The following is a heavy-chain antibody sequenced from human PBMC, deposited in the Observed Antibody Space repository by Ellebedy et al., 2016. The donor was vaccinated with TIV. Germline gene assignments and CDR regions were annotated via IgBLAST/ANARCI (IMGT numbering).Heavy chain of an antibody. CDR3: VRDSTHGYDDY. CDR1: GFTFSSSW. J-gene: IGHJ4*02. V-gene: IGHV3-74*01. Sequence: PGGSLRLSCAASGFTFSSSWVHWVRQVPGKGLVWVARINGDGSNIGYADSVKGRFTISRDNAENSLYPQMNSLRVEDTAVYYCVRDSTHGYDDYWGQGTLVTVSS. CDR2: INGDGSNI. D-gene: IGHD5-24*01.